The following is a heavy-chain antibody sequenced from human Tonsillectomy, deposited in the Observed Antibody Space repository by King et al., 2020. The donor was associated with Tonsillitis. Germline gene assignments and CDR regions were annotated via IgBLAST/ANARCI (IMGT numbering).Heavy chain of an antibody. CDR2: ISYDGSNK. V-gene: IGHV3-30*18. Sequence: VQLVESGGGVVQPGRSLRLSCAASGFTFSSYDMHWVRQAPGKGLEWGAVISYDGSNKYYADYVKGRFTISRDNSKNTLYLQMNSLTAEDPAVYYCAKDFAGFGVVIDSVDYYYGMDVWGQGTTVTVSS. D-gene: IGHD3-3*01. CDR1: GFTFSSYD. CDR3: AKDFAGFGVVIDSVDYYYGMDV. J-gene: IGHJ6*02.